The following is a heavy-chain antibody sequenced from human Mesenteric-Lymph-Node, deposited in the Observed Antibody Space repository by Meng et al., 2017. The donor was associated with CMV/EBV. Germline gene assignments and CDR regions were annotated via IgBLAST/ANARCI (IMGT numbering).Heavy chain of an antibody. CDR2: INPYSGGA. CDR1: GYTSTGYY. D-gene: IGHD2-21*01. Sequence: ASVKVSCKASGYTSTGYYLHWVRQAPGHGLEWMGWINPYSGGANSAQKFQGRVTMTRDTSISTAYMELSRLRSDDTAVYFCARDGSAYCGGDCRAPYAMDVWGQGTTVTVSS. CDR3: ARDGSAYCGGDCRAPYAMDV. J-gene: IGHJ6*02. V-gene: IGHV1-2*02.